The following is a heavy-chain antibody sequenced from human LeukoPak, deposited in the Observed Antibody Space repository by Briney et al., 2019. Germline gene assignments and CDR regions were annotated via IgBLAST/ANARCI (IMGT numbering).Heavy chain of an antibody. CDR2: INHSGST. J-gene: IGHJ6*02. V-gene: IGHV4-34*01. CDR3: ARPRYRLAVAGTCGMDV. D-gene: IGHD6-19*01. Sequence: SETLSLTCAVYGGSFSGYYWSWIRQPPGKGLEWIGEINHSGSTNYNPSLKSRVTISVDTSKNQFSLKLSSVTAADTAVYYCARPRYRLAVAGTCGMDVWGQGTTVTVSS. CDR1: GGSFSGYY.